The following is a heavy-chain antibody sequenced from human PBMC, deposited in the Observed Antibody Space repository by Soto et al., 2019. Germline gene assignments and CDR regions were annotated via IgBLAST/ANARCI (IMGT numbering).Heavy chain of an antibody. J-gene: IGHJ6*02. V-gene: IGHV1-18*01. CDR3: ALLPTQINYYYYYGMDV. CDR2: ISAYNGNT. D-gene: IGHD3-10*01. CDR1: GYTFTSYG. Sequence: QVQLVQSGAEVKKPGASVKVSCKASGYTFTSYGISWVRQAPGQGLEWMGWISAYNGNTNYAQKLQGRVTMTTDTSTSTAYMELRSLRSDDTAVYYCALLPTQINYYYYYGMDVWGQGTTVTVSS.